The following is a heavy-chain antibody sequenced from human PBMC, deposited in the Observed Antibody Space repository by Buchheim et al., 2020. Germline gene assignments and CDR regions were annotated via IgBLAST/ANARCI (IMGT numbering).Heavy chain of an antibody. Sequence: EVQLLESGGGLVQPGGSLRLSCAASGFTFSSYAMSWVRQAPGKGLEWVSAITNSGGGTNYADSVKGRFPISRDNSKNTLFLQMNSLRAEDTAVYYCAKDGKKRAAASTGDFDQWGQGTL. D-gene: IGHD6-25*01. CDR3: AKDGKKRAAASTGDFDQ. V-gene: IGHV3-23*01. J-gene: IGHJ4*02. CDR2: ITNSGGGT. CDR1: GFTFSSYA.